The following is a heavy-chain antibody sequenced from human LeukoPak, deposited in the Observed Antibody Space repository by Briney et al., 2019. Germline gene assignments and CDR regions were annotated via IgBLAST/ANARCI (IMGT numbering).Heavy chain of an antibody. CDR1: GFTFSSYW. CDR3: ARDPYRIVVVPHYFDY. Sequence: GGSLRLSCAASGFTFSSYWMSWVRQAPGKGLEWVANIKHDGSEKYYVDSVKGRFTLSRDNAKNSLYLQMNSLRAEDTAVYYCARDPYRIVVVPHYFDYWGQGTLVTVSS. V-gene: IGHV3-7*01. CDR2: IKHDGSEK. J-gene: IGHJ4*02. D-gene: IGHD3-22*01.